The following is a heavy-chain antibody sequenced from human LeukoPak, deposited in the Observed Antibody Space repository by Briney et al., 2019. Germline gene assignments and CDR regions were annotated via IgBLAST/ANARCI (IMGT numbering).Heavy chain of an antibody. V-gene: IGHV4-34*01. CDR1: GGSFSGCY. Sequence: PSETLSLTCAVSGGSFSGCYWSWIRQPPGKGLEWIGEINHSGSTNYNPSLKSRVTISVDTSKNQFSLKLSSVTAADTAVYYCARSGLRVKIDYWGQGTLVTVSS. CDR2: INHSGST. J-gene: IGHJ4*02. CDR3: ARSGLRVKIDY. D-gene: IGHD3-10*01.